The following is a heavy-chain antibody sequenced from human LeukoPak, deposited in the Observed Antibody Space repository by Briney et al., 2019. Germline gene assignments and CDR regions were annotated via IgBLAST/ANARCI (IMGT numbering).Heavy chain of an antibody. CDR1: GGTFSSYA. D-gene: IGHD4-11*01. CDR2: IIPILGIA. V-gene: IGHV1-69*04. CDR3: ARGDHSNNHPFDY. J-gene: IGHJ4*02. Sequence: GASVKVSCKASGGTFSSYAISWVRQAPGQGLEWMGRIIPILGIANYAQKFQGRVTITADKSTSTAYMELSSLRSEDTAVYYCARGDHSNNHPFDYWGQGTLVTVSS.